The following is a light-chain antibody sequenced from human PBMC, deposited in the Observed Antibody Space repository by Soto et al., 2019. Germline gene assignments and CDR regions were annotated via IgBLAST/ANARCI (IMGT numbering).Light chain of an antibody. CDR1: SSDVGGYNY. J-gene: IGLJ2*01. V-gene: IGLV2-14*01. Sequence: QSALTQPAYVSGSPGQSITIACTGSSSDVGGYNYVSWYQQHPGKAPKLMIYEVSNRPSGISNRFSGSKSGNTASLTLSGLQAEDEADYYCSSYTSSSTLVFGGGTKVTVL. CDR3: SSYTSSSTLV. CDR2: EVS.